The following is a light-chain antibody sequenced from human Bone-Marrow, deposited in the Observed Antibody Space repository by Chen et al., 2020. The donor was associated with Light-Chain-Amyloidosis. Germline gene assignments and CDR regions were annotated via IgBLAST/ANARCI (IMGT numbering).Light chain of an antibody. V-gene: IGLV3-21*02. J-gene: IGLJ3*02. CDR3: QVWDRSSDRPV. CDR1: NIGSTR. CDR2: DDS. Sequence: SYVLTQPSSVSVAPGQTPTIACGGNNIGSTRVNWYQQAPGQAPLLVVYDDSDRPSGIPERLSGSNSGNTATLTISRVEAGDEADYYCQVWDRSSDRPVFGGGTKLTVL.